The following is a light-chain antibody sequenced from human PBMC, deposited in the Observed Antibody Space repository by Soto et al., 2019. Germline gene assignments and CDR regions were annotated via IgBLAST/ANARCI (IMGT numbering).Light chain of an antibody. J-gene: IGKJ4*01. CDR2: AAS. CDR1: KGISNY. CDR3: HHYTYSPFT. Sequence: DIQMTQAPSCLSASQGDRVTLTCQASKGISNYLAWYQQKPGKVPKLLIYAASTLQSGVPSRFSGSGSGTDFTLTISRLQPEDFTTYYCHHYTYSPFTFGGGTKVDIK. V-gene: IGKV1-27*01.